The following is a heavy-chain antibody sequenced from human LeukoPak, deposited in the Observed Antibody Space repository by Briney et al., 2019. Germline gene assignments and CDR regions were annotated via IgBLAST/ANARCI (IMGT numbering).Heavy chain of an antibody. Sequence: SETLSLTCTVSGYSISSGYYWGWIRQPPGKGLEWIGSIYHSGSTYYNPSLKSRVTISVDTSKNQFSLKLSSVTAADTAVYYCARAPYYDSSRSLSYYYYMDVWGKGTTVTISS. J-gene: IGHJ6*03. CDR2: IYHSGST. D-gene: IGHD3-22*01. CDR1: GYSISSGYY. V-gene: IGHV4-38-2*02. CDR3: ARAPYYDSSRSLSYYYYMDV.